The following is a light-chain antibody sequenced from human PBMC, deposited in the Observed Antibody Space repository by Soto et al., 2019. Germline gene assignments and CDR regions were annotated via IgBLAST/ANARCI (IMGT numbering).Light chain of an antibody. Sequence: EIVLTQSPGTLSLSPGERDTLSCRTNQSVSSSYLACYQQKPGQAPRLLIYGASSRATGIPGRFSGSGSWTVFTFTISRLEPEDFALYYCQQYGRSPFTFGPGTKVDIK. CDR1: QSVSSSY. V-gene: IGKV3-20*01. CDR3: QQYGRSPFT. CDR2: GAS. J-gene: IGKJ3*01.